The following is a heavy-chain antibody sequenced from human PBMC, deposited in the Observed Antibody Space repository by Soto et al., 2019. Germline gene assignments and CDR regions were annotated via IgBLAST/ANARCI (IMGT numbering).Heavy chain of an antibody. D-gene: IGHD6-6*01. CDR3: ARGSSIAARPYTYYYYYMDV. V-gene: IGHV3-7*01. CDR2: IKQDGSEK. Sequence: PGGSLRLSCAASGFTFSSYWMSWVRQAPGKGLEWVANIKQDGSEKYYVYSVKGRFTISRDNAKNSLFLQMNSLRAEDTAVYYFARGSSIAARPYTYYYYYMDVWGKGTTVTVSS. J-gene: IGHJ6*03. CDR1: GFTFSSYW.